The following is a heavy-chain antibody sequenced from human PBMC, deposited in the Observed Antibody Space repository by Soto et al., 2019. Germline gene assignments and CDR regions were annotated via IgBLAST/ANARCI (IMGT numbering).Heavy chain of an antibody. J-gene: IGHJ6*03. V-gene: IGHV3-48*01. CDR3: ARETVGPRFYYYMDV. CDR2: ISSSSSTI. CDR1: GFTFSSYS. Sequence: EVQLVESGGGLVQPGGSLRLSCAASGFTFSSYSMNWVRQAPGKGLEWVSYISSSSSTIYYADSVKGRFTISRDNAKNSLYLQMNSLRAEDTAVYYCARETVGPRFYYYMDVWGKGTTVAVSS. D-gene: IGHD3-10*01.